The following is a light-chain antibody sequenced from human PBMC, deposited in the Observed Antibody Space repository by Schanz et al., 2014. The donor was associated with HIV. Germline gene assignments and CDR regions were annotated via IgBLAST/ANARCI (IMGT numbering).Light chain of an antibody. CDR3: CSYTTTSTYV. CDR2: DVT. CDR1: SSDVGADNS. J-gene: IGLJ1*01. V-gene: IGLV2-14*03. Sequence: QSALTQPASVSGSPGQSITISCTGTSSDVGADNSVSWYQQHPGRAPRLLVYDVTYRPSGVSNRFSGSKSGNTASLTISGXXXEDEADYYCCSYTTTSTYVFGAGTKLTVL.